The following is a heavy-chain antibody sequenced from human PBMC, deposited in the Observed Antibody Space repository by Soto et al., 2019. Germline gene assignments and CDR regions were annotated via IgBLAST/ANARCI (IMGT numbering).Heavy chain of an antibody. V-gene: IGHV3-23*01. CDR2: VSTRGDIT. Sequence: EVQLLESGGDLVQPGGSLRLSCAASGLNFNDYAMTWVRQAPGKGLEWVSSVSTRGDITYYSDSVKGRFTISRDNSKNTLFLHMNSLRAEDTAVYYCARGDRGGSGSPASYYYSGLDVWGQGTTVTVSS. D-gene: IGHD3-10*01. CDR1: GLNFNDYA. CDR3: ARGDRGGSGSPASYYYSGLDV. J-gene: IGHJ6*02.